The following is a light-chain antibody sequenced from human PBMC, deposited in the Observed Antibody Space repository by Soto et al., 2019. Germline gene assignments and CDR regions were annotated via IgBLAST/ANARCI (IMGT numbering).Light chain of an antibody. CDR1: SSDVGGYNY. CDR2: EVS. CDR3: SSYTSNGTLFVV. J-gene: IGLJ2*01. V-gene: IGLV2-14*01. Sequence: QSALTQPASVSGSPGQSITISCTGTSSDVGGYNYVSWYQQHPGKAPKLMIYEVSNRPSGVSNRFSGSKSGNTASLTISGLQAEDEADYYCSSYTSNGTLFVVFGGGTQLTVL.